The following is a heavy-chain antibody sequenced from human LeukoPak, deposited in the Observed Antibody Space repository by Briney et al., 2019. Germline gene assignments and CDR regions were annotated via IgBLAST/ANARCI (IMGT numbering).Heavy chain of an antibody. CDR1: GFTFSSYA. Sequence: PGGSLRLSCAASGFTFSSYAMSWVRQAPGKGLEWVSAISGSGGSTYYADSVRGRFTISRGNSRNTLSLQMNSLRAEDTAVYYCAKLLVGATTGWYLDYWGQGTLVTVSS. V-gene: IGHV3-23*01. CDR3: AKLLVGATTGWYLDY. D-gene: IGHD1-26*01. CDR2: ISGSGGST. J-gene: IGHJ4*02.